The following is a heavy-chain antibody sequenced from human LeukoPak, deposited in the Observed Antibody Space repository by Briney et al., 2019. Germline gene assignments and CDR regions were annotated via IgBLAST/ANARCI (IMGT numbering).Heavy chain of an antibody. CDR3: AGGSRSGYRDAFDI. V-gene: IGHV4-59*12. D-gene: IGHD3-22*01. J-gene: IGHJ3*02. CDR1: GGSISSYY. Sequence: SETLSLTCTVSGGSISSYYWSWVRQPPGKGLEWIGCIYYSGGTYYTPSLKSRVTLSVDTSRNTFSLKLSSVTAADTAVYYCAGGSRSGYRDAFDIWGEGTMGTVSS. CDR2: IYYSGGT.